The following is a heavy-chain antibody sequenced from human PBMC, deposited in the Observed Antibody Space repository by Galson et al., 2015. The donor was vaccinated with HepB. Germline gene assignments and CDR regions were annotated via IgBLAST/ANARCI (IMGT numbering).Heavy chain of an antibody. CDR2: ISGSGGHT. Sequence: SLRLSCAASGFTFSSYAMHWVRQAPGKGLEWVSTISGSGGHTHYADSVKGRFTISRDNSKNTLNLQMNSLRAEDTAVYYCAKRLDYGSSWYYFDYWGQGTLVTVSS. CDR1: GFTFSSYA. J-gene: IGHJ4*02. V-gene: IGHV3-23*01. CDR3: AKRLDYGSSWYYFDY. D-gene: IGHD6-13*01.